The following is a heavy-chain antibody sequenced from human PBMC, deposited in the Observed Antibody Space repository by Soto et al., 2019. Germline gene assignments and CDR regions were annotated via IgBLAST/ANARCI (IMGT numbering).Heavy chain of an antibody. V-gene: IGHV1-8*01. CDR1: GYTFTSYD. CDR3: ARGDRRRPRGRGYNWFDP. D-gene: IGHD2-15*01. Sequence: QVQLVQSGAEVKKPGASVKVSCKASGYTFTSYDINWVRQATGQGLEWMGWMNPNSGNTGYAQKLQGRVTMTMNTSISTAYMELSSLRSEDTAVYYCARGDRRRPRGRGYNWFDPWGQGTLVTVSS. CDR2: MNPNSGNT. J-gene: IGHJ5*02.